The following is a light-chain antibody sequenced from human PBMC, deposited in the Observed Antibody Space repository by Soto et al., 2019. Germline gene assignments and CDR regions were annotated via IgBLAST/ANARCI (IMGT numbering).Light chain of an antibody. Sequence: IVMTQSPATLSSFPCDRVTLSCRASQAVNTRLAWYQHKPGQAPRLLIYLASNRAAGVPARFSGSGSGTDFTLTISDVEPEDFAVYCCHQRQSWPRTFGQGTKVDIK. CDR3: HQRQSWPRT. V-gene: IGKV3-11*01. J-gene: IGKJ1*01. CDR1: QAVNTR. CDR2: LAS.